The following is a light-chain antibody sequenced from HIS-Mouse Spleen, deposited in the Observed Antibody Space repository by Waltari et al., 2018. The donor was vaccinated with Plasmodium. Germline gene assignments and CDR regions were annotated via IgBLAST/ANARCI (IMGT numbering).Light chain of an antibody. J-gene: IGKJ3*01. CDR3: QQYNNWSFT. Sequence: EIVMTQSPATLSVSPGERATLSCRASQSVSSNLAWYQQKPGHAPRLPSYGASTRATGIPARFSGSGSGTEFTLTISSLQSEDFAVYYCQQYNNWSFTFGPGTKVDIK. CDR1: QSVSSN. CDR2: GAS. V-gene: IGKV3-15*01.